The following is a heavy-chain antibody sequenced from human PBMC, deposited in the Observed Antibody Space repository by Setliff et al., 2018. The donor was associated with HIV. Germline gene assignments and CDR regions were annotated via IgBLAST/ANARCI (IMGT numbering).Heavy chain of an antibody. D-gene: IGHD1-26*01. CDR2: ISTNTGDP. Sequence: GASVKVSCKASGYSFTSYGMNWVRQAPGQGFEWMGRISTNTGDPMYAQGFTGRFVFSLDITVNTAYLQISSLKTEDTAVYYCARESDDGNFLGWFDPWGQGTLVTVSS. V-gene: IGHV7-4-1*01. CDR1: GYSFTSYG. CDR3: ARESDDGNFLGWFDP. J-gene: IGHJ5*02.